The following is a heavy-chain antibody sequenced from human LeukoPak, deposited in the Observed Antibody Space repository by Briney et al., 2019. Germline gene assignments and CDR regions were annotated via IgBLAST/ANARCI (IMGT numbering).Heavy chain of an antibody. CDR2: IIPIFGTA. Sequence: GASVKVSCKASGGTFSSYAISWVRQAPGQGLEWMGGIIPIFGTASYAQKFQGRVTITTDESTSTAYMELSSLRSEDTAVYYCAREAVDYDFWSGYYTGMSYYMDVWGKGTTVTVSS. J-gene: IGHJ6*03. V-gene: IGHV1-69*05. CDR3: AREAVDYDFWSGYYTGMSYYMDV. CDR1: GGTFSSYA. D-gene: IGHD3-3*01.